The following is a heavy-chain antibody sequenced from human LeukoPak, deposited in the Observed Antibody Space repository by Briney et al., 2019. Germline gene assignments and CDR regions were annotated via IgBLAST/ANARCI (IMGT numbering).Heavy chain of an antibody. Sequence: ASVKVSCKASGYTFTNYYMHWVRQAPGQGLEWMGIINPSGGSISYAQKFQGRVTMTRGMSTSTVYMELSSLRSEDTAVYYCARAPLTTSSYFDYWGQGTLVTVSS. V-gene: IGHV1-46*01. CDR2: INPSGGSI. CDR3: ARAPLTTSSYFDY. CDR1: GYTFTNYY. D-gene: IGHD3-9*01. J-gene: IGHJ4*02.